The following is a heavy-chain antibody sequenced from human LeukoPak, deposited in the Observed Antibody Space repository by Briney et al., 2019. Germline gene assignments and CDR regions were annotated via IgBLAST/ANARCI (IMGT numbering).Heavy chain of an antibody. J-gene: IGHJ4*02. V-gene: IGHV3-30-3*01. CDR2: ISYDGSNK. CDR1: GFTFSSYA. D-gene: IGHD3-22*01. CDR3: ARDQHDSSGYYTDY. Sequence: GRSLRLSCAASGFTFSSYAMHWVRQAPGKGLEWVAVISYDGSNKYYADSVKGRFTISRDNSKNTLYLQMNSLRAEDTAAYYCARDQHDSSGYYTDYWGQGTLVTVSS.